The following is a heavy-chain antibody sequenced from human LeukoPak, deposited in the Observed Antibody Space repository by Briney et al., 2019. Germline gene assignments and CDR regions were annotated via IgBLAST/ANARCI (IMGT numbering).Heavy chain of an antibody. V-gene: IGHV3-53*01. CDR2: INSGGNA. J-gene: IGHJ2*01. Sequence: GGSLRLSCAASGFTVSSNYMNWVRRAPGKGLEWVSVINSGGNAYYAASVKGRFTISRDNSKNMLYLQMNSLRADDTAVYYCARSQGGTMSLRHFDLWGRGTLVTVSS. CDR1: GFTVSSNY. D-gene: IGHD3-22*01. CDR3: ARSQGGTMSLRHFDL.